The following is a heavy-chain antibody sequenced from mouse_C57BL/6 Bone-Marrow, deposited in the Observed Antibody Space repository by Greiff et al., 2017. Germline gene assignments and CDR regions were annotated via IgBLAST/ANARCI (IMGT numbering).Heavy chain of an antibody. CDR3: ARDTPVPLYWYFEV. J-gene: IGHJ1*03. Sequence: EVQLQQSGPVLVKPGASVKMSCKASGYTFTDYSMNWVKQSPGKSLEWIGLINAYNGGTSYNQKLKGKATLTVDKSSSTAYMQLNSLTSEDSAVYYCARDTPVPLYWYFEVWGTGTTVTVSS. D-gene: IGHD6-1*01. CDR2: INAYNGGT. V-gene: IGHV1-19*01. CDR1: GYTFTDYS.